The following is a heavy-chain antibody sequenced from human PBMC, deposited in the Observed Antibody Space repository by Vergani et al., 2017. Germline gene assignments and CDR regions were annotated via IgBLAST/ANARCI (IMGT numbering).Heavy chain of an antibody. D-gene: IGHD2-8*01. CDR2: ISYDGSNK. CDR3: ARNEVVLMVYAAPINWYFDL. V-gene: IGHV3-30*03. Sequence: VQLVESGGGVVQPGRSLRLSCAASGFTFSSYGMHWVRQAPGKGLEWVAVISYDGSNKYYADSVKGRFTISRDNSKNTLYLQMNSLRAEDTAVYYCARNEVVLMVYAAPINWYFDLWGRGTLVTVSS. CDR1: GFTFSSYG. J-gene: IGHJ2*01.